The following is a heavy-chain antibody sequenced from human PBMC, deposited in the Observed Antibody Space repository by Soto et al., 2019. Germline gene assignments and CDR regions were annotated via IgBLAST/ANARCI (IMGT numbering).Heavy chain of an antibody. CDR3: ARADYSGSYYPPVAYYGMDV. V-gene: IGHV3-48*02. Sequence: GGSLRLSCAASGFTFSSYSMNWVRQAPGKGLEWVSYISSSSSTIYYADSVKGRFTISRDNAKNSLYLQMNSLRDEDTAVYYCARADYSGSYYPPVAYYGMDVWGQGTTVTVSS. D-gene: IGHD1-26*01. CDR1: GFTFSSYS. CDR2: ISSSSSTI. J-gene: IGHJ6*02.